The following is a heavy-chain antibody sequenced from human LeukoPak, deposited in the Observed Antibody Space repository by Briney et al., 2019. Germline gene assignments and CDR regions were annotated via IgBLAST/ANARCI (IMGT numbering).Heavy chain of an antibody. V-gene: IGHV4-59*02. J-gene: IGHJ6*03. Sequence: SETLSLTCTVSGASVSSNYWSWIRQPPGKGLEWVGFIYSSGSTNYNPSLKSRVTISIETSKNQFYLKMNSVTAADTALYYCANNGRGWSNHLGYYSYYIDVWGKGTTVTVSS. D-gene: IGHD6-19*01. CDR3: ANNGRGWSNHLGYYSYYIDV. CDR2: IYSSGST. CDR1: GASVSSNY.